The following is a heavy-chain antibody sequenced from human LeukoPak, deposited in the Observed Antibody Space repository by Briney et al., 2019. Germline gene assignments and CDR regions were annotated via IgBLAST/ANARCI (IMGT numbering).Heavy chain of an antibody. D-gene: IGHD3-22*01. CDR3: ARRHYYDSSGYYCGY. Sequence: GQPLKISCKGSGYSFTSYWTGWVRQMPGKGLEWMGIIYPGDSDTRYSPSFQGQVTISADKSIIPAYLQWSSLKASGTAMYYCARRHYYDSSGYYCGYWGQGTLVTVSS. CDR1: GYSFTSYW. CDR2: IYPGDSDT. J-gene: IGHJ4*02. V-gene: IGHV5-51*01.